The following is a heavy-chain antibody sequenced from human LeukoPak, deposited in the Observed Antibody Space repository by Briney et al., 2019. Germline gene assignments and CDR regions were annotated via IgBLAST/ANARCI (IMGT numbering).Heavy chain of an antibody. CDR2: IYHSGST. J-gene: IGHJ3*02. Sequence: SETLSLTCAVSGGSISSSDWWSWVRQPPGKGLEWIGEIYHSGSTNYNPSLKSRVTISVDRSKNQFSLKLSSVTAADTAVYYCARVRDYYDSSGYYSRSAFDIWGQGTMVTVSS. V-gene: IGHV4-4*02. CDR3: ARVRDYYDSSGYYSRSAFDI. CDR1: GGSISSSDW. D-gene: IGHD3-22*01.